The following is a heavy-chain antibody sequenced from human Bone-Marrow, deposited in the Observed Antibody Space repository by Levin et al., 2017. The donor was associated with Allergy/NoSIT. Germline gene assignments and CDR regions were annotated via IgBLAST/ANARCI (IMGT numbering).Heavy chain of an antibody. CDR2: IYPGDADA. D-gene: IGHD3-10*01. Sequence: SGGSLRLSCKASGYNFGNSWIGWVRQMPGKGLEWMGIIYPGDADARYSPSFEGHVTISADQSITPAYLHWSRLNASDSAIYYCARPAVIRGVVRGGPFDIWGQGTMVTVSS. V-gene: IGHV5-51*01. CDR1: GYNFGNSW. CDR3: ARPAVIRGVVRGGPFDI. J-gene: IGHJ3*02.